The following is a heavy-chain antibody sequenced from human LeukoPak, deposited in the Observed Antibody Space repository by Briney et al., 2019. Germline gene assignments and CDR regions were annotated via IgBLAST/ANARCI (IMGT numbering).Heavy chain of an antibody. D-gene: IGHD2-2*01. CDR3: ARDMDCSSTSCYSSHAFDI. CDR1: GGSISSGGYY. V-gene: IGHV4-31*03. Sequence: PSETLSLTCTVSGGSISSGGYYWSWIRQHPGKGLEWIGYIYYSGSTYYNPSLKSRVTISVDTSKNQFSLKLSSVTAADTAVYYCARDMDCSSTSCYSSHAFDIWGQGTMVTVSS. CDR2: IYYSGST. J-gene: IGHJ3*02.